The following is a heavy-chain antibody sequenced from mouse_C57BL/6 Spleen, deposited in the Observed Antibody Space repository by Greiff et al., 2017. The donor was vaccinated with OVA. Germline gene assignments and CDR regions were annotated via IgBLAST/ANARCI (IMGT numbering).Heavy chain of an antibody. D-gene: IGHD2-1*01. V-gene: IGHV1-26*01. CDR2: INPNNGGT. CDR3: ARDYGNYGAMDY. Sequence: VQLQQSGPELVKPGASVKISCKASGYTFTDYYMNWVKQSHGKSLEWIGDINPNNGGTSYNQKFKGKATLTVDKSSSTAYMELRSLTSEDSAVYYCARDYGNYGAMDYWGQGTSVTVSS. J-gene: IGHJ4*01. CDR1: GYTFTDYY.